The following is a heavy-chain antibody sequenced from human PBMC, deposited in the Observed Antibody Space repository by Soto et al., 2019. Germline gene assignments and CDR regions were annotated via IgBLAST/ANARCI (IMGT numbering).Heavy chain of an antibody. Sequence: QVQLVQSGAEVKKPGSSVKVSCKASGGTFSSYAISWVRQAPGQGLEWMGRIIPILGIANYAQKFQGRVTITADKSTSTAYMELSSLRSEDTAVYYCAAYSGYDYYYYYGMDVWGQGTTVTVSS. V-gene: IGHV1-69*02. CDR3: AAYSGYDYYYYYGMDV. CDR1: GGTFSSYA. J-gene: IGHJ6*02. D-gene: IGHD5-12*01. CDR2: IIPILGIA.